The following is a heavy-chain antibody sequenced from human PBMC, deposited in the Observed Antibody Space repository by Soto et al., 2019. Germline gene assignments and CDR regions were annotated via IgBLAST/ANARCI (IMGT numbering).Heavy chain of an antibody. D-gene: IGHD6-13*01. CDR1: GFTFSSYG. J-gene: IGHJ4*02. CDR3: ARDRLGIAAAGTEDDY. CDR2: IWYDGSNK. V-gene: IGHV3-33*01. Sequence: PGGSLRLSCAASGFTFSSYGMHWVRQAPGKGLEWVAVIWYDGSNKYYADSVKGRFTISGDNSKNTLYLQMNSLRAEDTAVYYCARDRLGIAAAGTEDDYWGQGTLVTVSS.